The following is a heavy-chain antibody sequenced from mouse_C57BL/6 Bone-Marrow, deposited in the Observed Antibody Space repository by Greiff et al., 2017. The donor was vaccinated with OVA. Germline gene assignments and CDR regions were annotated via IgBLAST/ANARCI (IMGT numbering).Heavy chain of an antibody. CDR2: IYYSGTI. V-gene: IGHV3-5*01. J-gene: IGHJ2*01. D-gene: IGHD4-1*02. CDR3: ARAQLGLYYFDY. CDR1: GISITTGNYR. Sequence: EVKLMESGPGLVKPSQTVFLTCTVTGISITTGNYRWSWIRQFPGKKLEWIGYIYYSGTITYNPSLTSRTTITRDTPKNQFFLEMNSLTAEDTATYYCARAQLGLYYFDYWGQGTTLTVSS.